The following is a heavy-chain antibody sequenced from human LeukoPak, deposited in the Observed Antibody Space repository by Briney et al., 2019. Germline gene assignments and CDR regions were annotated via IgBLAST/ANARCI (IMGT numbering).Heavy chain of an antibody. Sequence: GGSLRLSCAASVFSISAYGVHWVRQAPGKGLGCASVIWYDGSSKDYADSVKGRITPSRDTYKNPLHQQMNRLADEDTAVYYGARSQSSSLIDYWGQGTLVTASS. V-gene: IGHV3-33*01. CDR2: IWYDGSSK. CDR3: ARSQSSSLIDY. D-gene: IGHD6-13*01. CDR1: VFSISAYG. J-gene: IGHJ4*02.